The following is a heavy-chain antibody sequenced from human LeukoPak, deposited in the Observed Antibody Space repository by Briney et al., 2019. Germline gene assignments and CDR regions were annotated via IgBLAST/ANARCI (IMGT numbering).Heavy chain of an antibody. J-gene: IGHJ5*02. D-gene: IGHD2-2*02. CDR2: ISSSSSYI. V-gene: IGHV3-21*01. CDR3: ARDDFLGDIVVVPAAIYHWFDP. CDR1: GFTFSSYS. Sequence: GGSLRLSCAASGFTFSSYSMNWVRQAPGKGLEWVSSISSSSSYIYYADSVKGRFTISRDNAKNSLYPQMNSLRAEDTAVYYCARDDFLGDIVVVPAAIYHWFDPWGQGTLVTVSS.